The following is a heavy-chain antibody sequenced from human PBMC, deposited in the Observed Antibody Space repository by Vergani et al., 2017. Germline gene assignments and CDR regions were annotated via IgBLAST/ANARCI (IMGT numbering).Heavy chain of an antibody. CDR3: AREIVVVTAIPDPYYYYYGMDV. J-gene: IGHJ6*02. CDR2: ISWNSGSI. V-gene: IGHV3-9*01. D-gene: IGHD2-21*02. CDR1: GFTFDDYA. Sequence: EVQLVESGGGLVQPGRSLRLSCAASGFTFDDYAMHWVRQAPGKGLEWVSGISWNSGSIGYADSVKGRFTISRDNSKNTLYLQMNSLRAEDTAVYYCAREIVVVTAIPDPYYYYYGMDVWGQGTTVTVSS.